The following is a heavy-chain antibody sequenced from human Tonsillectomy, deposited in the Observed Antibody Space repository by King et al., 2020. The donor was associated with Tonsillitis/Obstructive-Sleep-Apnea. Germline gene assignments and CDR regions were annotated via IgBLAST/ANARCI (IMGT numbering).Heavy chain of an antibody. CDR3: ARAGSLVATYYFDY. J-gene: IGHJ4*02. CDR1: GFTFSSYG. Sequence: VQLGEAGGGVVQPGRSLRLSCAASGFTFSSYGMHWVRQAPGKGLEWVAVIWYDGGNKYYADSVKGRFTISRDNSKNTLYLQMNSLRAEDTAVYYCARAGSLVATYYFDYWGQGTLVTVSS. V-gene: IGHV3-33*01. D-gene: IGHD5-12*01. CDR2: IWYDGGNK.